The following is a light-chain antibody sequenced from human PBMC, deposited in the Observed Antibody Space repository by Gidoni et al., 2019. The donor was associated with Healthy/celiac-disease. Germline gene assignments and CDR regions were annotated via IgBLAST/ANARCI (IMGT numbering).Light chain of an antibody. V-gene: IGKV1-33*01. Sequence: DLQMTQSPSSLSASVGDRFTITCPARQDISNYLHWYQQKPGKAPKLLIYDASTRETGVPERFSGSGSGTDFTFTISRLEPEDIAMYYCQQYGNLPLTFGEGTKLEIK. J-gene: IGKJ2*01. CDR3: QQYGNLPLT. CDR1: QDISNY. CDR2: DAS.